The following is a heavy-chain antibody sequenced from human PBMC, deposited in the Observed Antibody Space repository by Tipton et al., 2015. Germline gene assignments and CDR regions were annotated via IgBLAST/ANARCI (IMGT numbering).Heavy chain of an antibody. Sequence: PGLVKPSQTLSLTCAISGESASSNSAAWNWIRQSPSRGLEWLGRTYYRSKWYYDYAVSVKSRITINPDTSKNQFSLRLNSVTPEDTAVYYCARDFTPYQYYAMDVWGQGTTVTVSS. V-gene: IGHV6-1*01. CDR2: TYYRSKWYY. CDR3: ARDFTPYQYYAMDV. CDR1: GESASSNSAA. J-gene: IGHJ6*02.